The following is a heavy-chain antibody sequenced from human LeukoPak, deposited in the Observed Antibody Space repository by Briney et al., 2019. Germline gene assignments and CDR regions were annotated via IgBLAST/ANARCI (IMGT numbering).Heavy chain of an antibody. J-gene: IGHJ4*02. D-gene: IGHD4-17*01. CDR2: IYYSGST. Sequence: SETLSLTCTVSGGSISSYYWSWLRQRPGKGLEWIGYIYYSGSTNYNPSLKSRVTISVDTSKNQFSLKLSSVTAADTAVYYCARMTTAFDYWGQGTLVTVSS. V-gene: IGHV4-59*01. CDR1: GGSISSYY. CDR3: ARMTTAFDY.